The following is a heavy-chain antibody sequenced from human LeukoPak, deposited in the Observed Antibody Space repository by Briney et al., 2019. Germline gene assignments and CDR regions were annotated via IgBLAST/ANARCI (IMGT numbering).Heavy chain of an antibody. V-gene: IGHV3-23*01. CDR1: GFTFSSYS. J-gene: IGHJ4*02. CDR3: ATRSYMVRGVISFDY. CDR2: ISGSGGST. D-gene: IGHD3-10*01. Sequence: GGSLRLSCAASGFTFSSYSMNWVRQAPGKGLEWVSAISGSGGSTYYADSVKGRFTISRDNSKNTLYLQMNSLRAEDTAVYYCATRSYMVRGVISFDYWGQGTLVTVSS.